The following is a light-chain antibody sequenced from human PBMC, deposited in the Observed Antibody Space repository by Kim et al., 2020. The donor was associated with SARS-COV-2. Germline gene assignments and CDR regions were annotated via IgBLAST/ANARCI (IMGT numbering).Light chain of an antibody. Sequence: LTQPASVSGSPGQSITISCTGTSSDVGGYNYVSWYQQHPGKAPKLMIYDVSNRPSGVSNRFSGSKSGNTASLTISGLQAEDEADYYCSSYTSSSSWVFGGGTQLTVL. CDR1: SSDVGGYNY. CDR2: DVS. V-gene: IGLV2-14*03. CDR3: SSYTSSSSWV. J-gene: IGLJ3*02.